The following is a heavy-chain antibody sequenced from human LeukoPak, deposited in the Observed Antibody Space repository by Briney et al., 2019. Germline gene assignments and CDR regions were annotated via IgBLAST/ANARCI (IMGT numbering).Heavy chain of an antibody. Sequence: AGSLRLSCAASGFDLNTYEMNWVRQAPGKGLEWIADITISGHTKNYADSVKGRFIISRANAETSLHLQMNSLRAEDTGFYYCASRDLHGDLWGQGTLVTVSS. CDR3: ASRDLHGDL. J-gene: IGHJ5*02. CDR1: GFDLNTYE. V-gene: IGHV3-48*03. CDR2: ITISGHTK.